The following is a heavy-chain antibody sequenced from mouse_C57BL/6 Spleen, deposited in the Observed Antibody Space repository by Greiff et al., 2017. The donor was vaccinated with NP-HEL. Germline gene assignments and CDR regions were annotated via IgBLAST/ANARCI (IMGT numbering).Heavy chain of an antibody. Sequence: VQLQQPGAELVMPGASVKLSCKASGYTFTSYWMHWVKQRPGQGLEWIGEIDPSDSYTNYNQKFKGKSTLTVDKSSSTAYMQLSSLTSEDSAVYYCARGGTTVVEGYAMDYWGQGTSVTVSS. V-gene: IGHV1-69*01. CDR1: GYTFTSYW. D-gene: IGHD1-1*01. CDR3: ARGGTTVVEGYAMDY. J-gene: IGHJ4*01. CDR2: IDPSDSYT.